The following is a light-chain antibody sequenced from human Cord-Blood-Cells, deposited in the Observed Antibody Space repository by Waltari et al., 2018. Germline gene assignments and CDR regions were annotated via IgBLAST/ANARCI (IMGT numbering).Light chain of an antibody. CDR3: CSYAGSYTFEV. V-gene: IGLV2-11*01. J-gene: IGLJ3*02. CDR1: SSDVGVYNS. CDR2: DVS. Sequence: QSALTQPRSMSGSPGQSVTISCTGTSSDVGVYNSVPLYQQHPGKAPKLMIYDVSKRPSGVPDRFSGSKSGNTASLTISGLQAEDEADYYCCSYAGSYTFEVFGGGTKLTVL.